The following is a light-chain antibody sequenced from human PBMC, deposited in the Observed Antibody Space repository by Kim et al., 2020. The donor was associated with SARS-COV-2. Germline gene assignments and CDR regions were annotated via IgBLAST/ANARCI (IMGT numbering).Light chain of an antibody. V-gene: IGKV1-39*01. CDR2: GAS. CDR1: QGIRNY. Sequence: DIQMTQSPSSLSASVGDRVTITCRASQGIRNYLNWYQQKPGKAPKLLIYGASNLQSGVPSRFSGSGSGTEFTLTISSLQPEDFATYFCLQSYSTPITFGQGTKVDIK. CDR3: LQSYSTPIT. J-gene: IGKJ1*01.